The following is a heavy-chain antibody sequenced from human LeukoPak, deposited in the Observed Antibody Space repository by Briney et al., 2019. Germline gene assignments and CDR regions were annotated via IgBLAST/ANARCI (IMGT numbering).Heavy chain of an antibody. J-gene: IGHJ5*02. V-gene: IGHV4-34*01. CDR1: GGSFSGYY. CDR2: INHSGGT. Sequence: SETLSLTCAVYGGSFSGYYWSWIRQPPGKELEWIGEINHSGGTNYNPSLKSRVTISVDTSKNQFSLKLSSVTAADTAVYYCARGRPIRGVVVVAASYSRWFDPWGQGTLVTVSS. CDR3: ARGRPIRGVVVVAASYSRWFDP. D-gene: IGHD2-15*01.